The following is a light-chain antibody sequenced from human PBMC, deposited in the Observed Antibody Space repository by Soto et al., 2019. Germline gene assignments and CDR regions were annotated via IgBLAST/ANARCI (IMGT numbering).Light chain of an antibody. Sequence: QSALTQPASASGSPGQSITISCTGTSSDIDAYNYVSWYQQHPGKAPKLMIYDVSNRPSGISNRFSGSKSGNTASLTISGPQAEDEADYYCGSYTTSSNYVFGTGTKVTVL. CDR2: DVS. J-gene: IGLJ1*01. CDR1: SSDIDAYNY. V-gene: IGLV2-14*01. CDR3: GSYTTSSNYV.